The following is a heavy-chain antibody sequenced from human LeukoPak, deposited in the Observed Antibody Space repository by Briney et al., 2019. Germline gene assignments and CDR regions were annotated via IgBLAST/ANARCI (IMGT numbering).Heavy chain of an antibody. D-gene: IGHD6-25*01. Sequence: SGPTLANLPHTRTLLHTFSGSPVTPGGVAVGWIRRPPGKALEWLTLIYWHDGKRHSPSLNSRLTITKDTSKSQVVLTMTNMDPVDTATYYCAHRPATGNYYWDCWGQGTLVAVSS. CDR2: IYWHDGK. J-gene: IGHJ4*02. V-gene: IGHV2-5*01. CDR1: GSPVTPGGVA. CDR3: AHRPATGNYYWDC.